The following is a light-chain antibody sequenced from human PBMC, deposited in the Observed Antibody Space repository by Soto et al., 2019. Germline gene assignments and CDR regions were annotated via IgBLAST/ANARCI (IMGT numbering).Light chain of an antibody. J-gene: IGKJ1*01. CDR2: NAS. CDR3: QQRHNWPRT. V-gene: IGKV3-11*01. Sequence: EIVLTQSPATLSLSPGDRATLSCRASQRVSIYLAWYQQKPGQSPRLLIYNASNRATGIPARFSASGSGIDFTLTISSLEPEDFAVYYCQQRHNWPRTFGQGTKVDIK. CDR1: QRVSIY.